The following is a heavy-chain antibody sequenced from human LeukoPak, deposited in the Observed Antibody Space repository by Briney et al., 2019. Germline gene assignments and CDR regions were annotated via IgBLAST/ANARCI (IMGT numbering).Heavy chain of an antibody. CDR1: GFTFSNYA. V-gene: IGHV3-30*04. CDR2: ISYDGSKT. J-gene: IGHJ4*02. Sequence: PGGSLRLSCATSGFTFSNYAMHWVRLAPGKGLEWVTVISYDGSKTDYADSVKGRFTISRDNFKHTLCLQMKSLRTADTAVYYCARVRIGAPYYFDHWGQGTLVTVSS. D-gene: IGHD3-3*01. CDR3: ARVRIGAPYYFDH.